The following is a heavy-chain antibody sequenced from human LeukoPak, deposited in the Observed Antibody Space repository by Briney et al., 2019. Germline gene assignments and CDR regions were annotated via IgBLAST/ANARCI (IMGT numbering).Heavy chain of an antibody. CDR3: TTEGFTYGHHAIDN. CDR2: IRAKTNGGTT. J-gene: IGHJ3*02. D-gene: IGHD3-10*01. Sequence: GGSLRLSCEASGFSFNNAWMTWVRQAPGKGLQWVGRIRAKTNGGTTDYTAPVKGRFIISRDDSQSTLYLQMNSLKSEDTAVYYCTTEGFTYGHHAIDNWGQGTMVTVSS. CDR1: GFSFNNAW. V-gene: IGHV3-15*01.